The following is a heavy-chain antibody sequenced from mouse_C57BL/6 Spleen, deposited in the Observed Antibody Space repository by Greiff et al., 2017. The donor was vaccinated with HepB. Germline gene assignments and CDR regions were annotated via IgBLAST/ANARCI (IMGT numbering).Heavy chain of an antibody. V-gene: IGHV1-18*01. Sequence: EVQLQQSGPELVKPGASVKIPCKASGYTFTDYNMDWVKQSHGKSLEWIGDINPNNGGTIYNQKFKGKATLTVDKSSSTAYMELRSLTSEDTAVYYCARRDFITTVYFDVWGTGTTVTVSS. CDR3: ARRDFITTVYFDV. D-gene: IGHD1-1*01. J-gene: IGHJ1*03. CDR1: GYTFTDYN. CDR2: INPNNGGT.